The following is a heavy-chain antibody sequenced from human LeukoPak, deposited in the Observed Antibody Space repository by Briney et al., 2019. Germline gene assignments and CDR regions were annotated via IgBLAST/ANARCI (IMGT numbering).Heavy chain of an antibody. CDR3: ANTYYDFWSGYSNFDY. D-gene: IGHD3-3*01. CDR2: IYYSGST. J-gene: IGHJ4*02. V-gene: IGHV4-38-2*02. CDR1: GYSISSSYY. Sequence: PSETLSLTCTVSGYSISSSYYWGWIRQPPGKGLEWIGSIYYSGSTYYNPSLKSRVTISVDTSKNQFSLKLSSVTAADTAVYYCANTYYDFWSGYSNFDYWGQGTLVTVSS.